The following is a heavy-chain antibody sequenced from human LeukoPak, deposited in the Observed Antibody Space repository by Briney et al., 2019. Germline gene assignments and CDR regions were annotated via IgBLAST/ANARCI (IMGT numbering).Heavy chain of an antibody. J-gene: IGHJ4*02. CDR2: ISASGGRT. V-gene: IGHV3-23*01. CDR3: VKGGAPSYYDGSGDAYFDY. CDR1: GFTFSSYA. D-gene: IGHD3-22*01. Sequence: PGGSLRLSCAASGFTFSSYAMSWVRQAPGKGLEWVSVISASGGRTSYADSVKGRFTVSRDNSKNTLYLQMNSLRAEDTAVYFCVKGGAPSYYDGSGDAYFDYWGQGTLVTVSS.